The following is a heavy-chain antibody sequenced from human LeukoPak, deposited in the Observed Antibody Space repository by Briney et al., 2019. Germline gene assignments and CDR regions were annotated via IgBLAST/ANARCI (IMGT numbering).Heavy chain of an antibody. V-gene: IGHV1-69*01. J-gene: IGHJ5*02. CDR1: GGTFSSYA. D-gene: IGHD2-15*01. CDR2: IIPIFGTA. CDR3: ARGGLYCSGGSCLRFDP. Sequence: GASVKVSCKASGGTFSSYAISWVRQAPGQGLEWMGGIIPIFGTANYAQKFQGRGTITADESTTTAYMELSSLRSEDTAVYYCARGGLYCSGGSCLRFDPWGQGTLVTVSS.